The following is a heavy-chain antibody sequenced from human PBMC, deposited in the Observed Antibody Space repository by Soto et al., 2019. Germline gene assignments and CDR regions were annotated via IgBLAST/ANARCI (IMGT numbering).Heavy chain of an antibody. CDR2: IYHSGAT. CDR3: TRGRAGVIDY. J-gene: IGHJ4*02. CDR1: GGSISSGYYS. Sequence: QLQLQESGSGLVKPSQTLSLTCAVSGGSISSGYYSWSWIRQPPGRGLEWIGYIYHSGATYNNPSLNSRVPISVDTSKNQFSLRLTSVTAADTAVYYCTRGRAGVIDYWGQGTLVTVSS. V-gene: IGHV4-30-2*01. D-gene: IGHD2-21*01.